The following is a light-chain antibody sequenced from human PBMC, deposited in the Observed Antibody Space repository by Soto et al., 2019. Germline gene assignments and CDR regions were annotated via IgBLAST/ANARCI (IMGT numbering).Light chain of an antibody. CDR1: QDISVY. Sequence: DIQMTQSPSSLSASVGDRVTVTCRASQDISVYLAWYQQKPGKVPKLLIYSASTLQSGVPSRFSGSGSGTDFTLTISSPQSEDVATYYCQKFNTAPLTFGQGTRLEIK. CDR3: QKFNTAPLT. J-gene: IGKJ5*01. CDR2: SAS. V-gene: IGKV1-27*01.